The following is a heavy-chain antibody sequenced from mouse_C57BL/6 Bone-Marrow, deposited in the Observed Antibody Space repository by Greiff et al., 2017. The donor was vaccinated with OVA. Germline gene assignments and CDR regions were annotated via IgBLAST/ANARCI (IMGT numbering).Heavy chain of an antibody. CDR3: AREADYYGSSYGKY. Sequence: QVQLQQPGAELVKPGASVKLSCKASGYTFTSYWMHWVKQRPGQGLEWIGMIHPNSGSTNYNEKFKSKATLTVDKSSSTAYMQLSSLTSEDSAVYYCAREADYYGSSYGKYWGQGTTLTVSS. J-gene: IGHJ2*01. CDR2: IHPNSGST. D-gene: IGHD1-1*01. V-gene: IGHV1-64*01. CDR1: GYTFTSYW.